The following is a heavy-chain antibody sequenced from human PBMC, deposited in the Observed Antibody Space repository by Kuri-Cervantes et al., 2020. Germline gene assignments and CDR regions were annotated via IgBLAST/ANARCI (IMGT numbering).Heavy chain of an antibody. CDR1: GITFSSYW. J-gene: IGHJ4*02. CDR2: VRQDGDEK. V-gene: IGHV3-7*01. CDR3: ARDTMGAGGF. D-gene: IGHD1-26*01. Sequence: GESLKISCEASGITFSSYWMTWVRQAPGKGLEWVANVRQDGDEKNYGDSVKGRFTISRDNAKNSVYLQMNSLRAEDTAVYYCARDTMGAGGFWGQGTLVTVSS.